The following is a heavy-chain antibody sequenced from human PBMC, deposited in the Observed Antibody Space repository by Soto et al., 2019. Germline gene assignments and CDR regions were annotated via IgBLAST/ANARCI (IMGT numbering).Heavy chain of an antibody. V-gene: IGHV1-69*13. D-gene: IGHD6-13*01. Sequence: ASVKVSCKASGGTFSSYAISWVRQAPGQGLEWMGGIIPIFGTANYAQKFQGRVTITADESTSTAYMELSSLRSEDTAVYYCAGGGAAAGIIDYWGQGTLVTVSS. CDR1: GGTFSSYA. J-gene: IGHJ4*02. CDR2: IIPIFGTA. CDR3: AGGGAAAGIIDY.